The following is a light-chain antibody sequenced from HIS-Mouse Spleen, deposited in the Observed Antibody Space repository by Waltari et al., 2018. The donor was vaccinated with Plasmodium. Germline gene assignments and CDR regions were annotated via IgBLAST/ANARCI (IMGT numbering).Light chain of an antibody. CDR2: VAS. J-gene: IGKJ3*01. CDR1: QSVSSN. Sequence: EIVMTHSPATLSVSPGERATLSCRASQSVSSNLAWYQQKPGRAPRLRIYVASTRATGIPARFSGSGSGTEFTLTISSLQSEDFAVYYCQQYNNWSFTFGPGTKVDIK. V-gene: IGKV3-15*01. CDR3: QQYNNWSFT.